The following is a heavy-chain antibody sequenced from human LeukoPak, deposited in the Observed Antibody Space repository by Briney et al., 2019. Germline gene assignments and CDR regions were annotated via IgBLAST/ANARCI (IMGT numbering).Heavy chain of an antibody. CDR3: ARDGVVGATKWGHFDF. V-gene: IGHV3-21*01. CDR2: ITTSSSYI. J-gene: IGHJ4*02. Sequence: GESLTFSCAASGLTLNYYSMDWVRQAPGKGLEWVASITTSSSYIYYADSVRGRFTISRDNAKNSLYLQMSSLRAEDTAVYYCARDGVVGATKWGHFDFWGQGTRVTVSS. D-gene: IGHD1-26*01. CDR1: GLTLNYYS.